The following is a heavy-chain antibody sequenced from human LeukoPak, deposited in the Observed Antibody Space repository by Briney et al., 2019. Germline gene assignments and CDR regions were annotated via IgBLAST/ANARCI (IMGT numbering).Heavy chain of an antibody. J-gene: IGHJ5*02. V-gene: IGHV4-59*08. CDR2: IYYSGYT. Sequence: ASETLSLTCTVAGGSMSSYYWSWIRQPPGKGLEWIGYIYYSGYTNYNPSLKSRVTISVDTSKNQFSLKLSSVTATDTAVYYCARRKQEGWFDPRGQGTLVTVSS. CDR1: GGSMSSYY. CDR3: ARRKQEGWFDP.